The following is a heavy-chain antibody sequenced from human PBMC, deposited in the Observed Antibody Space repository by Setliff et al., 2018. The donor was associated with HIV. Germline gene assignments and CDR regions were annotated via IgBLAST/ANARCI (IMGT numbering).Heavy chain of an antibody. D-gene: IGHD5-12*01. CDR3: ARDPTITMTTPGYFDY. V-gene: IGHV1-69*11. CDR1: GGTFSNYF. J-gene: IGHJ4*02. CDR2: IMPMLGTA. Sequence: SVKVSCKASGGTFSNYFISWIRQAPGQGLEWMGKIMPMLGTANYAQKFQGRVTITADESTSTAYMELSTLRSEDTAVYYCARDPTITMTTPGYFDYWGQGTLVTVSS.